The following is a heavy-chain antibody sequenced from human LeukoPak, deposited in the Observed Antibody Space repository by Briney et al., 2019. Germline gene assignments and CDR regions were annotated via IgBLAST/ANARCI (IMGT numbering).Heavy chain of an antibody. CDR3: AKGFNYYASGSHFDS. CDR2: IIGSGRST. V-gene: IGHV3-23*01. Sequence: GGSLRLSCAASGFTFDDYAMNWVRQAPGKGLEWVSGIIGSGRSTYYADSVKGRFSISRDNSKNTVYLQMNSLRVEDTAVYFCAKGFNYYASGSHFDSWGQGTLVTVSS. J-gene: IGHJ4*02. D-gene: IGHD3-10*01. CDR1: GFTFDDYA.